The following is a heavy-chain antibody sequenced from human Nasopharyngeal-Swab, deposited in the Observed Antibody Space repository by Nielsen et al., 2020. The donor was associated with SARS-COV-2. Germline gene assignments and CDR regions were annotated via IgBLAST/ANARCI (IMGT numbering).Heavy chain of an antibody. V-gene: IGHV3-21*01. Sequence: GGSLRLSCAASGFTFSTYTMNWVRQAPGKGLEWVSSISGRSSYIWYADSVKGRFTVSRDNAKNSLFLQMDNLGADDTSFYYCARTAPFCGGDCYSEYFQYWGQGTLVTVSS. CDR2: ISGRSSYI. CDR3: ARTAPFCGGDCYSEYFQY. CDR1: GFTFSTYT. J-gene: IGHJ1*01. D-gene: IGHD2-21*02.